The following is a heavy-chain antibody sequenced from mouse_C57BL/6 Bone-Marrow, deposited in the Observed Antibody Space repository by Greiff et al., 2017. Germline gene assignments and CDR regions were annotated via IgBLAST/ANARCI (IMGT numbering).Heavy chain of an antibody. D-gene: IGHD3-2*02. Sequence: VQLQESGAELVKPGASVKLSCKASGYTFTEYTIHWVKQRSGQGLAWIGWFYPGSGSIKYNEKFKDKATLTADKSSSTVYMELSRLTSEDSAVYFCPRHSRQLRQRSENYFDYWGQGTTLTVSS. CDR1: GYTFTEYT. CDR2: FYPGSGSI. V-gene: IGHV1-62-2*01. J-gene: IGHJ2*01. CDR3: PRHSRQLRQRSENYFDY.